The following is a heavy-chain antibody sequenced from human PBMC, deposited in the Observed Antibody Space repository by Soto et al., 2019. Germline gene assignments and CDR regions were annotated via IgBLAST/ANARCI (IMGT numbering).Heavy chain of an antibody. Sequence: QVQLVQSGAEVKKPGASVKVSCKASGYTFTSYYMHWVRQAPGQGLEWMGIINPSGGSTSYAQKFQVRVTMTRATSTSTVYMELSSMRSEDTAVDYCARLGSGYYNDFDYWGQGTLVTVSS. CDR3: ARLGSGYYNDFDY. D-gene: IGHD3-22*01. CDR1: GYTFTSYY. J-gene: IGHJ4*02. V-gene: IGHV1-46*01. CDR2: INPSGGST.